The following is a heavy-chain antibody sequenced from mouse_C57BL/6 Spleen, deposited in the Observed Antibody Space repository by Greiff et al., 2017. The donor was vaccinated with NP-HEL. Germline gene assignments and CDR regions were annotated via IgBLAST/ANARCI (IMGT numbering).Heavy chain of an antibody. D-gene: IGHD2-2*01. CDR1: GYTFTSYW. V-gene: IGHV1-64*01. CDR2: IHPNSGST. J-gene: IGHJ1*03. Sequence: VKLQQPGAELVKPGASVKLSCKASGYTFTSYWMHWVKQRPGQGLEWIGMIHPNSGSTNYNEKFKSKATLTVDKSSSTAYMQLSSLTSEDSAVYYCARTMVTSGYFDVWGTGTTVTVSS. CDR3: ARTMVTSGYFDV.